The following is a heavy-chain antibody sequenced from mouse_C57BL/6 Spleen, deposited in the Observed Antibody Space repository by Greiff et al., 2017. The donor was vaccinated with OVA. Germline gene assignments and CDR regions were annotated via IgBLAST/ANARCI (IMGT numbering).Heavy chain of an antibody. D-gene: IGHD1-1*01. CDR1: GFTFSDYG. CDR3: AREDTTVVAPFDY. CDR2: ISSGSSTI. Sequence: DVHLVESGGGLVKPGGSLKLSCAASGFTFSDYGMHWVRQAPEKGLEWVAYISSGSSTIYYADTVKGRFTISRDNAKNTLFLQMTSLRSEDTAMYYCAREDTTVVAPFDYWGQGTTLTVSS. J-gene: IGHJ2*01. V-gene: IGHV5-17*01.